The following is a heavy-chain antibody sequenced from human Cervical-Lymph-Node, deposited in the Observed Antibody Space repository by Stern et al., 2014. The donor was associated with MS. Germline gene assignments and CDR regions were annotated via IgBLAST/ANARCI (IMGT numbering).Heavy chain of an antibody. J-gene: IGHJ4*02. D-gene: IGHD3-22*01. CDR2: IYYSGST. V-gene: IGHV4-30-4*01. CDR3: ARGGEYYDSSGYSLLDY. Sequence: HVQLQESGPGLVKPSQTLSLTCTVSGGSISSGDYYWSWLRQPPGKGLVWIGYIYYSGSTYYNPYLKSRVTISVDTSKNQFSLKLSSVTAADTAVYYCARGGEYYDSSGYSLLDYWGQGTLVTVSS. CDR1: GGSISSGDYY.